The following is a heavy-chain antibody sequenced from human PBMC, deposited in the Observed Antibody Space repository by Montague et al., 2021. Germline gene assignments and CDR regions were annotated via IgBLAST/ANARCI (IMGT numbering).Heavy chain of an antibody. CDR3: AREWSGFDF. CDR1: GDSMNTYK. V-gene: IGHV4-59*01. D-gene: IGHD3-3*01. J-gene: IGHJ4*02. Sequence: SETLSLTCTVSGDSMNTYKWNWIRQPPGKGLEWIGYIYSSGNTNYNPSLKSRVTISVDTSRNQFSLEVSSVTAADTAMYYCAREWSGFDFWGQGKLVTVSS. CDR2: IYSSGNT.